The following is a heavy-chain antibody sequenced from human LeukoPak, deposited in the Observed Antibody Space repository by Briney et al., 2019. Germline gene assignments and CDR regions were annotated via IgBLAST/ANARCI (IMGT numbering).Heavy chain of an antibody. CDR3: ARVRWGTAFDI. CDR1: GGSISGYY. D-gene: IGHD3-16*01. Sequence: SETLSLTCTVSGGSISGYYWSWIRQPPGKGLEWIGEINHSGSTNYNPSLKSRVTISVDTSKNQFSLKLSSVTAADTAVYYCARVRWGTAFDIWGQGTMVTVSS. CDR2: INHSGST. J-gene: IGHJ3*02. V-gene: IGHV4-34*01.